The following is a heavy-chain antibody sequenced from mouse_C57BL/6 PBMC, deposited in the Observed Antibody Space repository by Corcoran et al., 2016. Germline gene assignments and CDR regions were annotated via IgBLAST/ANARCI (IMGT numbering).Heavy chain of an antibody. V-gene: IGHV1-80*01. CDR3: ARQDHYDYLYYFDY. CDR2: IYPGDGDT. CDR1: GYAFSSYW. D-gene: IGHD2-4*01. J-gene: IGHJ2*01. Sequence: QVQLQQSGAELVKPGASVKISCKASGYAFSSYWMNWVKQRPGKGLEWIGQIYPGDGDTNYNGKFKGKATLTADKSSSTAYMQLSSLTSEDSAVYFCARQDHYDYLYYFDYWGQGTTLTVSS.